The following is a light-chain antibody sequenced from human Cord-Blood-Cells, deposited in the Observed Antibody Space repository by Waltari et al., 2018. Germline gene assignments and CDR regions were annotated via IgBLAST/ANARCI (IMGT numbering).Light chain of an antibody. V-gene: IGKV2-28*01. Sequence: DIVMTQSPLSLPVTPGEPASISCRSSQSLLHSNGYNYLDWYLQKPGQSPQLLIYLGSNRASGVPDRFSGSGSGTDFTLKISREEAEDVGVYYCMQALQTPATFGQGTKVEIK. CDR2: LGS. CDR3: MQALQTPAT. J-gene: IGKJ1*01. CDR1: QSLLHSNGYNY.